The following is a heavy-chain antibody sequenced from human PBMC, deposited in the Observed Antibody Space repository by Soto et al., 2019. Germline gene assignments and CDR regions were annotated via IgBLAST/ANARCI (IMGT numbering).Heavy chain of an antibody. Sequence: GGSLRLSCAASGFTFSSYAMTWVRQAPGKGLEWVSGISGSVGSTYYADSMKGRFTISRDNSKNTLFLQMNSLRAEDTAVYYCACTPDFWGQGTLVTVSS. CDR2: ISGSVGST. J-gene: IGHJ4*02. CDR1: GFTFSSYA. CDR3: ACTPDF. V-gene: IGHV3-23*01. D-gene: IGHD2-8*01.